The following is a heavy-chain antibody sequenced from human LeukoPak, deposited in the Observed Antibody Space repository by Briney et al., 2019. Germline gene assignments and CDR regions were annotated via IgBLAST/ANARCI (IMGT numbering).Heavy chain of an antibody. V-gene: IGHV3-30-3*01. Sequence: GGSLRLSCAASGFTFSSYTIHWVRRAPGKGLEWVAVISYDGSVKQYADSVKGRFTISRDNSKNTLSVQMNSLRAEDTAVYYCAREGLDGSTFYSALDNWGHGTLVTVSS. D-gene: IGHD3-22*01. CDR2: ISYDGSVK. CDR1: GFTFSSYT. CDR3: AREGLDGSTFYSALDN. J-gene: IGHJ4*01.